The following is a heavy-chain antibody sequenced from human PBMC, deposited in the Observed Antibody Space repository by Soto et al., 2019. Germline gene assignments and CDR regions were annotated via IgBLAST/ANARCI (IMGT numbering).Heavy chain of an antibody. Sequence: QITLKESGPTLVKPTQTLTLTCTFSGFSLSTSGVGVGWIRQPPGKALEWLALIYWDDDKRYSPSLKSRPTITKDTSKNQVVLTMTNMDPVDTATYCCAQHPNGLCFKYWGQGTLVTVSS. CDR1: GFSLSTSGVG. V-gene: IGHV2-5*02. CDR3: AQHPNGLCFKY. D-gene: IGHD3-10*02. J-gene: IGHJ4*02. CDR2: IYWDDDK.